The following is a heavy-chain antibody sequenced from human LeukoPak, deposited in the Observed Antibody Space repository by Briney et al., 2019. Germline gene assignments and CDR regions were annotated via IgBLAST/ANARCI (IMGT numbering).Heavy chain of an antibody. V-gene: IGHV3-48*02. CDR1: GFTFSSYS. CDR3: ARGYCSGGSCYYNWFDP. CDR2: ISSSSSTI. Sequence: GGSLRLSCAASGFTFSSYSMNWVRQAPGKGLEWVSYISSSSSTIYYADSVKGRFTISRDNAKNSLYLQMNSLRDEDTAVYYCARGYCSGGSCYYNWFDPWGQGTLVTVSS. D-gene: IGHD2-15*01. J-gene: IGHJ5*02.